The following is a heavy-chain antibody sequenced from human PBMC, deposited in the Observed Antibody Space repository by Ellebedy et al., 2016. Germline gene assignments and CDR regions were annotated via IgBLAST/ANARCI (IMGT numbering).Heavy chain of an antibody. CDR3: VKELGHELQVIHYYGMDV. CDR2: ILYDGTVI. J-gene: IGHJ6*02. D-gene: IGHD7-27*01. CDR1: GFTFRSYG. Sequence: GGSLRLSXAASGFTFRSYGMHWVRQAPGKGLEWVAVILYDGTVIYYADSVKGRFTISRDNSKNTLYLQMNSLRAEDTAVYYCVKELGHELQVIHYYGMDVWGQGTTVTVSS. V-gene: IGHV3-30*18.